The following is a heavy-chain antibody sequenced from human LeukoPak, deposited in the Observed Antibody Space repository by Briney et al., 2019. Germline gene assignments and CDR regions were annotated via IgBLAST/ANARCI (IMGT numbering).Heavy chain of an antibody. J-gene: IGHJ4*02. D-gene: IGHD6-13*01. V-gene: IGHV3-30*02. CDR3: AKDKIAAAGTCFDY. CDR2: IRYDGSNK. CDR1: GFTFSSYG. Sequence: GGSLRLSCAASGFTFSSYGMHWVRQAPGKGLEWVAFIRYDGSNKYYADSVKGRFTISRDNSKNTLYLQMNSLRAEDTAVYYCAKDKIAAAGTCFDYWGQGTLVTVSS.